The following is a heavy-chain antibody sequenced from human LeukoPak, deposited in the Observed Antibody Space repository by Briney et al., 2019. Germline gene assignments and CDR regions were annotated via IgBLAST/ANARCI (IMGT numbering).Heavy chain of an antibody. CDR1: GGTFSSYA. D-gene: IGHD3-3*01. Sequence: SVKVSCKASGGTFSSYAISWVRQAPGQGLEWMGGIIPIFGTANYAQKFQGRVTITADESTSTAYMELSSLRSEDTAVYYCARDLIRFFGVVIIPGWFDPWGQGTLVTVSP. V-gene: IGHV1-69*13. J-gene: IGHJ5*02. CDR3: ARDLIRFFGVVIIPGWFDP. CDR2: IIPIFGTA.